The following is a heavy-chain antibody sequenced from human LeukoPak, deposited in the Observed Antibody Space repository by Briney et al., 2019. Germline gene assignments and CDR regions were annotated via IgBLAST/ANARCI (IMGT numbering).Heavy chain of an antibody. CDR1: RFSFNIYW. V-gene: IGHV3-7*05. Sequence: GGSLRLSCAASRFSFNIYWMSWVRQAPGKGLEWVANINQDGDEKYYVDSVKGRFTISRDNAKNSLYLHMNSLRAEDTAVYYCTRTVYWRCDYWGQGTLVSVSS. D-gene: IGHD2-8*02. CDR3: TRTVYWRCDY. CDR2: INQDGDEK. J-gene: IGHJ4*02.